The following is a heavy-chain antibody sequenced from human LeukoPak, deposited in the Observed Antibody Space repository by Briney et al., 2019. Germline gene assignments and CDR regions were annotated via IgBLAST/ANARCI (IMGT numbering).Heavy chain of an antibody. V-gene: IGHV3-21*01. CDR3: ARVVHTGGTPANDY. CDR1: GFTFDTYW. Sequence: GGSLRLSCAASGFTFDTYWMHWVRQAPGKGLEWVSSISSSSSYIYYADSVKGRFTISRDNAKNSLYLQMNSLRAEDTAVYYCARVVHTGGTPANDYWGQGTLVTVSS. CDR2: ISSSSSYI. D-gene: IGHD2-21*01. J-gene: IGHJ4*02.